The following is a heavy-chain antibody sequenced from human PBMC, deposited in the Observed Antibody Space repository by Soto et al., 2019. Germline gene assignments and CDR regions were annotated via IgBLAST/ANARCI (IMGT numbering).Heavy chain of an antibody. CDR2: ISSNGVGT. CDR3: ARREQSDYYYMDV. D-gene: IGHD6-19*01. CDR1: GFTFSNYA. Sequence: EVQLVESGGGLVQPGGSLRLSCAASGFTFSNYAMDWVRQAPGKVLEYVSGISSNGVGTYYANSVKDRFTISRDNSKNTLYLRMGSLRAEDMAVYDCARREQSDYYYMDVWGKGTSVTVSS. J-gene: IGHJ6*03. V-gene: IGHV3-64*01.